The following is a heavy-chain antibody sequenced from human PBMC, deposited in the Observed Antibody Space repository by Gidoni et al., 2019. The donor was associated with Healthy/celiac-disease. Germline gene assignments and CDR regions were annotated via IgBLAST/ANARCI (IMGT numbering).Heavy chain of an antibody. J-gene: IGHJ4*02. V-gene: IGHV4-30-2*01. CDR2: IYHSGST. Sequence: LEWIGYIYHSGSTYYNPSLKSRVTISVDRSKNQFSLKLSSVTAADTAVYYCARASPVALLRLGALGYYFDYWGQGTLVTVSS. D-gene: IGHD1-26*01. CDR3: ARASPVALLRLGALGYYFDY.